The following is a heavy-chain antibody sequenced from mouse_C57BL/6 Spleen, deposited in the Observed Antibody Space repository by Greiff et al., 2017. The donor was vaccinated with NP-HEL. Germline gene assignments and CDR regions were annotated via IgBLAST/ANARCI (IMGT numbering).Heavy chain of an antibody. CDR1: GFTFSDYG. J-gene: IGHJ4*01. CDR2: ISSGSSTI. V-gene: IGHV5-17*01. Sequence: EVQLVESGGGLVKPGGSLKLSCAASGFTFSDYGMHWVRQAPEKGLEWVAYISSGSSTIYYADTVKGRFTISRDNAKNTLFLKMTSLRSEDTAMYYGARGRIGAMDYWGQGTSVTVSS. CDR3: ARGRIGAMDY. D-gene: IGHD2-14*01.